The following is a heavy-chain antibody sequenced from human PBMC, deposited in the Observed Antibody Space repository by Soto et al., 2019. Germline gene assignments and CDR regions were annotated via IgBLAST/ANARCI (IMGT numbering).Heavy chain of an antibody. CDR2: LFSGGSS. Sequence: GGSLRLSCAASGFTVSTGYMAWVRQAPGEGLEWISVLFSGGSSYYGDSVKGRFTISRDNSKNTLSLEMSSLRVEDTAVYFCARDTYSSGWYDSWGQGTLVTVSS. CDR1: GFTVSTGY. CDR3: ARDTYSSGWYDS. J-gene: IGHJ5*01. D-gene: IGHD6-19*01. V-gene: IGHV3-53*05.